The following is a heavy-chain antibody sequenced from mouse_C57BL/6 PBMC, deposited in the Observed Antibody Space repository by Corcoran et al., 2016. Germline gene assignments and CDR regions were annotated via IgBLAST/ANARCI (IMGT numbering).Heavy chain of an antibody. Sequence: QVQLQQSGAELARPGASVKLSCKASGYTFTSYGISWVKQRTGQGLEWIGEIYPRSGNTYYNEKFKGKATLTADKSSSTAYMELRSLTSEDSAVYFCARSGPNYYYGSSYGFAYWGQGTLVTVSA. CDR2: IYPRSGNT. V-gene: IGHV1-81*01. J-gene: IGHJ3*01. CDR1: GYTFTSYG. CDR3: ARSGPNYYYGSSYGFAY. D-gene: IGHD1-1*01.